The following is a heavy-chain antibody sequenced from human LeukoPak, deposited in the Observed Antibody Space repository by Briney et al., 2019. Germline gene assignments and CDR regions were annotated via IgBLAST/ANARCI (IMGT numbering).Heavy chain of an antibody. CDR3: ARMYSSSFLFDP. CDR1: GYTFTIYG. J-gene: IGHJ5*02. CDR2: ISAYNGNT. Sequence: ASVKVSCTASGYTFTIYGISWVRQAPGQGLEWMGWISAYNGNTNYAQKLQGRVTMTTDTSTSTAYMELRSLRSDDTAVYYCARMYSSSFLFDPWGQGTLVTVSS. V-gene: IGHV1-18*01. D-gene: IGHD6-13*01.